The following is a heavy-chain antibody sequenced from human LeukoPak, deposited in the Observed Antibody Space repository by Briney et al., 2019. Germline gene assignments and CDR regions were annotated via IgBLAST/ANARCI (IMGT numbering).Heavy chain of an antibody. CDR2: ISYDGSNK. CDR3: ARDSRDCRGGSCYPDY. Sequence: PGGSLRLSCAASGFTFSSYAMSWVRKAPGKGLEWVAVISYDGSNKYYADSVKGRFTISRDTAKNTLFLQMNSLRAEDRAVSYCARDSRDCRGGSCYPDYWGQGTLVTVSS. J-gene: IGHJ4*02. V-gene: IGHV3-30*03. D-gene: IGHD2-15*01. CDR1: GFTFSSYA.